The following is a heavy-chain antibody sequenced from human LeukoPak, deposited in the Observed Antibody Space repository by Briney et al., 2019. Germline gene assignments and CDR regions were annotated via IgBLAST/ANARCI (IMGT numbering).Heavy chain of an antibody. Sequence: PGESLKISCKASGYRFTTYWIGWVRQMPGKGLEWIGIIYPADSDIRYSPSFQGQVTISADKSINTAYLQWSILKASDTAMYYCARPWGYCTSISCPFAYWGQGTLVTVSS. J-gene: IGHJ4*02. V-gene: IGHV5-51*01. CDR3: ARPWGYCTSISCPFAY. CDR1: GYRFTTYW. D-gene: IGHD2-2*01. CDR2: IYPADSDI.